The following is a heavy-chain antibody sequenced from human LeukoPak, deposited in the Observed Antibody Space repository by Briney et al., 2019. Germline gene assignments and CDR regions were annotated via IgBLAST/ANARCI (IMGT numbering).Heavy chain of an antibody. V-gene: IGHV3-23*01. D-gene: IGHD1-26*01. CDR1: GFTFSSYA. Sequence: GGSLRLSCAASGFTFSSYAMSWVRQAPGKGLEWVSAISGSGGSTYYADSVKGRFTISRASSKNTLYLQMSSLRAEDTAVYYCAKGREAYSGSYTPFDYWGQGTLVTVSS. CDR3: AKGREAYSGSYTPFDY. CDR2: ISGSGGST. J-gene: IGHJ4*02.